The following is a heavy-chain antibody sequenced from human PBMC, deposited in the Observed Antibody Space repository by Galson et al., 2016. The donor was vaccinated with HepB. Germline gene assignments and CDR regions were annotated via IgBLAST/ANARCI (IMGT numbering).Heavy chain of an antibody. CDR1: GFTFSSSD. Sequence: SLRLSCAASGFTFSSSDMHWVRQATGKGLEWVATIGTAGDTYYSGSARGRFTISREDAKSSMSLQMNSLRAGDTAVYYCAKSTLTEYVWGGYRNHALDIWGQGTRVTVSS. D-gene: IGHD3-16*01. CDR3: AKSTLTEYVWGGYRNHALDI. CDR2: IGTAGDT. J-gene: IGHJ3*02. V-gene: IGHV3-13*01.